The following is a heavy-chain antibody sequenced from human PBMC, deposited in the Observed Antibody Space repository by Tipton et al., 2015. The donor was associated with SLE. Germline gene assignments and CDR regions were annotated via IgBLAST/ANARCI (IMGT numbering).Heavy chain of an antibody. Sequence: LRLSCAASGFIVSNNYMSWVRQAPGKGLEWVSVIYSGGSTNYNPSLKSRVTISVDTSKNQFSLKLSSVTAADTAVYYCARDGSDWGQGTLVTVSS. CDR2: IYSGGST. J-gene: IGHJ4*02. CDR1: GFIVSNNY. D-gene: IGHD6-25*01. CDR3: ARDGSD. V-gene: IGHV4-59*02.